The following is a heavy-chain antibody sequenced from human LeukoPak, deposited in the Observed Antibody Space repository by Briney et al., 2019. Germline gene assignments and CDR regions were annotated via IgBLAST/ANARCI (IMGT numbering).Heavy chain of an antibody. CDR1: GGSISSGSYY. V-gene: IGHV4-39*07. Sequence: SQTLSLTCTVSGGSISSGSYYWSWIRQPPGKGLEWIGEINHSGSTNYNPSLKSRVTISVDTSKNQFSLKLSSVTAADTAVYYCAREIDEVATIIPDYWGQGTLVTVSS. CDR3: AREIDEVATIIPDY. CDR2: INHSGST. J-gene: IGHJ4*02. D-gene: IGHD5-12*01.